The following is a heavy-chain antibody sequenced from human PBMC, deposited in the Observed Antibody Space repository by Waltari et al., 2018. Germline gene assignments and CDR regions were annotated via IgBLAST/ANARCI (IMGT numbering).Heavy chain of an antibody. J-gene: IGHJ4*02. CDR3: ARVSIFSRGGFDY. V-gene: IGHV4-34*01. Sequence: QVQLQQWGAGLLKPSETLSLTCAVYGGSFSGSYWSWIRQPPGKGLEWIGEINHSGSTNYNPSLKSRVTISVDTSKNQFSLKLSSVTAADTAVYYCARVSIFSRGGFDYWGQGTLVTVSS. D-gene: IGHD3-9*01. CDR2: INHSGST. CDR1: GGSFSGSY.